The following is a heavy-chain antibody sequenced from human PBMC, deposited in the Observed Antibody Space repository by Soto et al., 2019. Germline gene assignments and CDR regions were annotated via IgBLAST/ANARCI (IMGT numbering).Heavy chain of an antibody. V-gene: IGHV3-53*01. J-gene: IGHJ4*02. CDR3: ARDSYNWGFDY. CDR2: IYSGGST. D-gene: IGHD1-20*01. CDR1: GFTVSSNY. Sequence: GGSLRLSCAASGFTVSSNYMSWVRQAPGQGLEWVSVIYSGGSTYYADSVKGRFTISGDNSKNTLYPQMNSLKAEDTAVYYRARDSYNWGFDYWGQGTLVTVSS.